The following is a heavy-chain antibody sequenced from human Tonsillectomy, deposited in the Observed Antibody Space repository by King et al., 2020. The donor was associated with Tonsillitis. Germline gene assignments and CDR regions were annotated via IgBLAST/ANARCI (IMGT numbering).Heavy chain of an antibody. D-gene: IGHD4-17*01. V-gene: IGHV3-30*01. CDR3: AASLTANYGDYASHY. CDR2: ISYDATNK. CDR1: GFTFSSYA. Sequence: VQLVESGGGVVQPGRSLRLSCAASGFTFSSYAIHWVRQAPGKGLEWVALISYDATNKYYADSVKGRFTISRDNSKNTLYLQMNSLRTEDTAVYYCAASLTANYGDYASHYWGQGTLVTVSS. J-gene: IGHJ4*02.